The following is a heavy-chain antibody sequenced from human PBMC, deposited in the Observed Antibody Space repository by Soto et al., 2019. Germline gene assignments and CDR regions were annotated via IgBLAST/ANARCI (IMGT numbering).Heavy chain of an antibody. V-gene: IGHV3-21*01. CDR2: ISSSSSYI. D-gene: IGHD3-3*01. CDR1: GFTFSSYS. CDR3: ALLGSHGVVQTMDV. Sequence: GGSLRLSCSASGFTFSSYSMNWVRQAPGKGLEWVSSISSSSSYIYYADSVKGRFTISRDNAKNSLYLQMNSLRAEDTAVYYCALLGSHGVVQTMDVWGQGTTVTVS. J-gene: IGHJ6*02.